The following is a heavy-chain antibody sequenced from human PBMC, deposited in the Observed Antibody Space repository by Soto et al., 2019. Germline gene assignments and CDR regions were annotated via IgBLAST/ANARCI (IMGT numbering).Heavy chain of an antibody. J-gene: IGHJ5*02. CDR3: ARAPGVREPYNWFDP. CDR1: GGSISSYY. V-gene: IGHV4-59*01. D-gene: IGHD1-26*01. Sequence: PSETLSLTCTVSGGSISSYYWSWIRQPPGKGLEWIGYIYYSGSTNYNPSLKSRVTISVDTSKNQFSLKLSSVTAADTAVYYCARAPGVREPYNWFDPWGQGTLVTVSS. CDR2: IYYSGST.